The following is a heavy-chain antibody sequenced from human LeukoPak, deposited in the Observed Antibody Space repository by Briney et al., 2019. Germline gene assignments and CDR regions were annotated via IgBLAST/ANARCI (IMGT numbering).Heavy chain of an antibody. Sequence: GGSLRLSCAASGFTVSSNYMSWVRQAPGKGLEWVSVIYSSGSTYYTDSVKGRFTISRDNSKNTLYLQMNSLRAEDTAVYFCARVRYFDWLLKDWGQGTLVTVSS. V-gene: IGHV3-53*01. CDR3: ARVRYFDWLLKD. J-gene: IGHJ4*02. D-gene: IGHD3-9*01. CDR2: IYSSGST. CDR1: GFTVSSNY.